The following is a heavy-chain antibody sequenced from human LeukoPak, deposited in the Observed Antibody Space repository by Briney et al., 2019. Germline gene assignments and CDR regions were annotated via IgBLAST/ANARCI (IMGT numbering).Heavy chain of an antibody. CDR3: ARPGGGDAFDI. Sequence: ASVKVSCTASGYTFTSYYMHWVRQAPGQGLEWMGIINPSGGSTSYAQKFQGRVTMTRDMSTSTVYMELSSLRSEDTAVYYCARPGGGDAFDIWGQGTMVTVSS. V-gene: IGHV1-46*01. D-gene: IGHD2-15*01. CDR1: GYTFTSYY. CDR2: INPSGGST. J-gene: IGHJ3*02.